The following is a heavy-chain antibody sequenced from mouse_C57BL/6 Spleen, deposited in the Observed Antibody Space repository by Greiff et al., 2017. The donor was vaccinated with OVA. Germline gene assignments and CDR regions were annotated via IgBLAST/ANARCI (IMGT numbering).Heavy chain of an antibody. Sequence: EVQLVESGPELVKPGASVKMSCKASGYTFTDYNMHWVKQSHGKSLEWIGYINPNNGGTSYNQKFKGKATLTVNKSSSTAYMELRSLTSEDSAVYYCARLPGWYFDVWGTGTTVTVSS. V-gene: IGHV1-22*01. CDR1: GYTFTDYN. J-gene: IGHJ1*03. D-gene: IGHD5-5*01. CDR2: INPNNGGT. CDR3: ARLPGWYFDV.